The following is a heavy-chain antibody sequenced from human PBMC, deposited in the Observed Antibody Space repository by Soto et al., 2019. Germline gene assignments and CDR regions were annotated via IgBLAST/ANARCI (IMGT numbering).Heavy chain of an antibody. J-gene: IGHJ4*02. V-gene: IGHV1-18*01. D-gene: IGHD4-17*01. CDR2: ISTSNGNT. Sequence: QVQLVQSGAEVKKPGASVTVSCKASGYSFTTYGISWVRQAPGQGLKWMGWISTSNGNTKYTQKLQDRVTMTTDTSTSTAYMELRSLRSDDTAVYYCAKDRSPYGDYGGYWGQGTLVTVSS. CDR3: AKDRSPYGDYGGY. CDR1: GYSFTTYG.